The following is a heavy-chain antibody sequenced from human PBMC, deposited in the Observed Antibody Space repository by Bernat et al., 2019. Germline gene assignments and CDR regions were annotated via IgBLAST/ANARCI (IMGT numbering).Heavy chain of an antibody. CDR3: ASSIAAPAWWFDP. D-gene: IGHD6-6*01. Sequence: EVQLVESGGGLVKPGGSLRLSCAASGFTFSSYSMNWVHQAPGKGLEWVSSISSSSSSYIYYADSVKGRFTISRDNAKNSLYLQMNSLRAEDTAVYYCASSIAAPAWWFDPWGQGTLVTVSS. CDR2: ISSSSSSYI. J-gene: IGHJ5*02. V-gene: IGHV3-21*01. CDR1: GFTFSSYS.